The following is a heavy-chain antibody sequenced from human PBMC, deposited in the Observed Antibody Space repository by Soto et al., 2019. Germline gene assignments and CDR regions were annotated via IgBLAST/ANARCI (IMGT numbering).Heavy chain of an antibody. CDR2: ISSSGSTI. CDR3: VRAVTTINHYGMDV. D-gene: IGHD4-17*01. J-gene: IGHJ6*02. CDR1: GFTFSDYY. Sequence: TGGSLRLSCAASGFTFSDYYMSWIRQAPGKGLEWVSYISSSGSTIYYADSVKGRFTISRDNAKNSLYLQMNSLRAEDTGVYYCVRAVTTINHYGMDVWGQGTTVTVSS. V-gene: IGHV3-11*04.